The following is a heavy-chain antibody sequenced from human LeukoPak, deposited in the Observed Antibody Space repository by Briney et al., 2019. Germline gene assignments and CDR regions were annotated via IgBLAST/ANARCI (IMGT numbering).Heavy chain of an antibody. CDR1: CGSITSYH. V-gene: IGHV4-59*01. CDR3: ARGSRDGYNHFDY. CDR2: IYYSGST. Sequence: PSETLSLTCTISCGSITSYHWSWIRRPPGKGLEWIGYIYYSGSTNYNPSLKSRVTISVDTSKNQFSLNLRSVTAADTAVYYCARGSRDGYNHFDYWGQGTLVTVSS. J-gene: IGHJ4*02. D-gene: IGHD5-24*01.